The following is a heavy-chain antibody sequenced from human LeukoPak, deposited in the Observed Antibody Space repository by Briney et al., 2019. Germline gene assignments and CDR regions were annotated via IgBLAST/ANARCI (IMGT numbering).Heavy chain of an antibody. Sequence: GGSLRLSCVPSGLIFAEAVVHRVRQAPGKGLEWVSLISADGGSTFSADSVKGRFSISRDNSKNSLYLQMNSLRSEDTAMYYCAKESGKFDYWGQGTLVAVSS. J-gene: IGHJ4*02. CDR2: ISADGGST. V-gene: IGHV3-43*02. CDR3: AKESGKFDY. CDR1: GLIFAEAV.